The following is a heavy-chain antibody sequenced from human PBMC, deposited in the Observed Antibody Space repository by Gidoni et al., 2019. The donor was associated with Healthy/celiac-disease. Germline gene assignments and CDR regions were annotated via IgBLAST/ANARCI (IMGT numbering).Heavy chain of an antibody. CDR2: ISGSGGST. D-gene: IGHD2-15*01. V-gene: IGHV3-23*01. CDR1: GFTFSSYA. J-gene: IGHJ6*03. Sequence: EVQLLESGGGLVQPGGSLRLSCAASGFTFSSYAMSWVRQAPGKGLEWVSAISGSGGSTYYADSVKGRFTISRDNSKNTLYLQMNSLRAEDTAVYYCAKDIAVAATGRYYYYYMDVWGKGTTVTVSS. CDR3: AKDIAVAATGRYYYYYMDV.